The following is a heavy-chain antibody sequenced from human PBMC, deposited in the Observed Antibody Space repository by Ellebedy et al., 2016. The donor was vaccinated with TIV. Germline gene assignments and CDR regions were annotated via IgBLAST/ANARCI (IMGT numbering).Heavy chain of an antibody. CDR3: ARTSGSYYRWFDP. CDR2: IYYSGST. D-gene: IGHD1-26*01. J-gene: IGHJ5*02. CDR1: GGSISSYY. V-gene: IGHV4-59*08. Sequence: SETLSLTCTVSGGSISSYYWSWIRQPPGKGLEWIGYIYYSGSTNYNPSLKSRVTISVDTSKNQFSLKLSSVTAADTAVYYCARTSGSYYRWFDPWGQGTLVTVSS.